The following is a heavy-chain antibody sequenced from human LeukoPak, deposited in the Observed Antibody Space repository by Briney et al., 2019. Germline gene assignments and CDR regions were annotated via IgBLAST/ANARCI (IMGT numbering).Heavy chain of an antibody. CDR2: ISWNSGSI. J-gene: IGHJ4*02. V-gene: IGHV3-9*01. D-gene: IGHD3-22*01. CDR1: GFTFDDYA. CDR3: AKDMGVYYGSSGYFDY. Sequence: GGSLRLSCAASGFTFDDYAMHWVRQAPGKGLEWVSGISWNSGSIGYADSVKGRFTISRDNAKNSLYLQMNSLRAEDTALYYCAKDMGVYYGSSGYFDYWGQGTLVTVSS.